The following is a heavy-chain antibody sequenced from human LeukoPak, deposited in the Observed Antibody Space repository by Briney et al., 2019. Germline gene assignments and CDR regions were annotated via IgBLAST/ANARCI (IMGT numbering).Heavy chain of an antibody. CDR1: GYTFTDYY. CDR2: ISTYNGDT. D-gene: IGHD3-10*01. Sequence: ASVKVSCKASGYTFTDYYMHWVRQAPGQGLEWMGWISTYNGDTNYAQKLQGRVTLTTDTSTSTAYMELRSLRSDDTAVYYCARAEYYFGSGSFCRYWGQGTLVTVSS. V-gene: IGHV1-18*04. J-gene: IGHJ4*02. CDR3: ARAEYYFGSGSFCRY.